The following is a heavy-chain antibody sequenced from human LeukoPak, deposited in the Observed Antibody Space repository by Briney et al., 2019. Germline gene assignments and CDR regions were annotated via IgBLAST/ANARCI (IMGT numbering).Heavy chain of an antibody. CDR2: ISGSGGST. J-gene: IGHJ6*02. CDR3: AKAYSSYNYGMDV. CDR1: GFTFSSYA. V-gene: IGHV3-23*01. Sequence: GGSLRLSCAASGFTFSSYAMSWVRQAPGKGLEWGSAISGSGGSTYYVDSVKGRFTISRDNSKNTLYLQMNSLRAEDTAIYYCAKAYSSYNYGMDVWGQGTTVTV. D-gene: IGHD3-22*01.